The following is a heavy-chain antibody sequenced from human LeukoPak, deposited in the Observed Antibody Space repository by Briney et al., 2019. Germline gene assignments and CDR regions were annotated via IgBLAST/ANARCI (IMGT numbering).Heavy chain of an antibody. CDR3: ARDFGIRLYCGGDCYSRDDY. CDR1: GFTFSDYY. D-gene: IGHD2-21*02. V-gene: IGHV3-11*01. CDR2: ISSSGSTI. J-gene: IGHJ4*02. Sequence: NPGGSLRLSCAASGFTFSDYYMSWIRQAPGKGLEWVSYISSSGSTIYYADSVKGRFTISRDNAKNSLYLQMNSLRAEDTAVYYCARDFGIRLYCGGDCYSRDDYWGQGTLVTVSS.